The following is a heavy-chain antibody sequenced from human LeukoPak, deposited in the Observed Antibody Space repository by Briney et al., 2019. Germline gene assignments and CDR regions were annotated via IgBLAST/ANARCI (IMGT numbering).Heavy chain of an antibody. Sequence: GGSLRLSCAASGFTFNSFGIHWVRQAPGKGLEWVATISYGGSNDYYADSVKGRFTISRDNSQKTLYLEMNSLRVEDTAVYYCARDRSTTHFDYWGQGTLVTVSS. V-gene: IGHV3-30*03. CDR2: ISYGGSND. J-gene: IGHJ4*02. CDR1: GFTFNSFG. CDR3: ARDRSTTHFDY. D-gene: IGHD2/OR15-2a*01.